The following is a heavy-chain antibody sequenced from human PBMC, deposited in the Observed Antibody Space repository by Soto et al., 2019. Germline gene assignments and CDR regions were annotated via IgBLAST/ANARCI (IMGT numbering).Heavy chain of an antibody. CDR2: IKSKTDGGTT. CDR1: GFTFSNAW. D-gene: IGHD3-10*01. Sequence: GGSLRLSCAASGFTFSNAWMSWVRQAPGKGLEWVGRIKSKTDGGTTDYAAPVKGRFTISRDDSKNTLYLQMNSLKTEDTAVYYCTVGSGSYYNVYYYYGRDVWGQGTTVTVSS. CDR3: TVGSGSYYNVYYYYGRDV. V-gene: IGHV3-15*01. J-gene: IGHJ6*02.